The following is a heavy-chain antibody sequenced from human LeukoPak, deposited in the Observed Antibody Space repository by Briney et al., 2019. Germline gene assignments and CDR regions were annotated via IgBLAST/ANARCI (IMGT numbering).Heavy chain of an antibody. CDR3: ARVGSYFDY. V-gene: IGHV3-30*02. Sequence: GGSLRLSCAASGFTFSGFGMHWVRQAPGKGLEWVSFIRYDGSNRYYADSVKGRFTISRDNSKNTLYLQMNSLRAEDTAVYYCARVGSYFDYWGQGTLVTVSS. CDR2: IRYDGSNR. J-gene: IGHJ4*02. D-gene: IGHD1-26*01. CDR1: GFTFSGFG.